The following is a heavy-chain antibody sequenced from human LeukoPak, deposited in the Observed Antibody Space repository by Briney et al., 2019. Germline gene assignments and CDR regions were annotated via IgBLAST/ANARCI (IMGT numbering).Heavy chain of an antibody. V-gene: IGHV3-30*04. CDR3: ARAPSTIRGVDITWGWYLDL. D-gene: IGHD5-12*01. Sequence: PGGSLRLSCEVSGFTFTSYSMHWVPQAPGMGLESVAVLSYDGTDEYYADSVKGRFTIPRDNSRSTLYLQMNSLRPEDTAVYYCARAPSTIRGVDITWGWYLDLWGRGTLVTVSS. J-gene: IGHJ2*01. CDR2: LSYDGTDE. CDR1: GFTFTSYS.